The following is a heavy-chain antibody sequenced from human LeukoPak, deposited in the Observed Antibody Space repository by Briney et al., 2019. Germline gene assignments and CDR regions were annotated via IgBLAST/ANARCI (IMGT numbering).Heavy chain of an antibody. CDR2: ISAYNGNT. V-gene: IGHV1-18*01. CDR1: GYTFTSYG. J-gene: IGHJ6*03. D-gene: IGHD3-3*01. CDR3: AREYNGDYDFWSGYYTSYYMDV. Sequence: ASVKVSCKASGYTFTSYGISWVRQAPGQGLEWMGWISAYNGNTNYAQKLQGRVTMTTDTSTSTAYMELRSLRSDDTAVYYCAREYNGDYDFWSGYYTSYYMDVWGKGTTVTISS.